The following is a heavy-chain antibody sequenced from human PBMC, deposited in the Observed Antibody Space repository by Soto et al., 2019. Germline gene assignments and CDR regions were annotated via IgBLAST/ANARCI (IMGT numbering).Heavy chain of an antibody. CDR1: GYTFTGYY. J-gene: IGHJ4*02. CDR3: ARKEGSGSYYFDY. Sequence: ASVKVSCKASGYTFTGYYMHWVRQAPGQGLEWMGWINPNSGGTNYAQKFQGWVTMTRDTSISTAYMELSRLRSDDTAVYYCARKEGSGSYYFDYWGQGTLVTVSS. D-gene: IGHD3-10*01. V-gene: IGHV1-2*04. CDR2: INPNSGGT.